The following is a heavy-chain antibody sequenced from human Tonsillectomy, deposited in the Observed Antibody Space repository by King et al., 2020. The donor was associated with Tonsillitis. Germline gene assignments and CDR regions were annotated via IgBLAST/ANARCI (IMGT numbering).Heavy chain of an antibody. CDR3: ARDRGAVAPGAFDI. V-gene: IGHV4-39*07. D-gene: IGHD6-19*01. CDR1: GGSISSSSYY. J-gene: IGHJ3*02. CDR2: IYYSGST. Sequence: LQLQESGPGLVKPSETLSLTCTVSGGSISSSSYYWGWIRQPPGKGLECIGSIYYSGSTYYNPSLKSRVTISVDTSKNQFSLKLSSVTAADTAVYYCARDRGAVAPGAFDIWGQGTMVTVSS.